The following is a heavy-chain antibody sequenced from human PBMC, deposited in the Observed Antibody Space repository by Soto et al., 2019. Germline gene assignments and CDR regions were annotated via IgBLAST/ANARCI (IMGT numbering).Heavy chain of an antibody. V-gene: IGHV4-59*01. J-gene: IGHJ4*02. D-gene: IGHD6-13*01. Sequence: SETLSLTCTVSGGSISSYYWSWIRQPPGKGLEWIGYIYYSGSTNYNPSLKSRVTISVDTSKNQFSLKLSSVTAADTAVYYCASIAAAGRSDYWGQGTLVTVSS. CDR2: IYYSGST. CDR1: GGSISSYY. CDR3: ASIAAAGRSDY.